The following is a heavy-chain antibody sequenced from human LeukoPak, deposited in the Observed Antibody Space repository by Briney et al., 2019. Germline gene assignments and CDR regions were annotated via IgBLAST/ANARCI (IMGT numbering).Heavy chain of an antibody. V-gene: IGHV3-48*03. CDR1: GFTFSSYE. CDR3: ARGGAARPDF. D-gene: IGHD6-6*01. Sequence: GGSLRLSCAASGFTFSSYEMNWVRQAPGKGPEWVSYISSSGSTIYYADSVKGRFTISRDNAKNSLYLQMNSLRVEDTAVYYCARGGAARPDFWGQGTLVTVSS. J-gene: IGHJ4*02. CDR2: ISSSGSTI.